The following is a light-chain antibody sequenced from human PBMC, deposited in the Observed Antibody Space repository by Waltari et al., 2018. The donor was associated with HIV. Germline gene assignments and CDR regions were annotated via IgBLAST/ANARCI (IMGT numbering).Light chain of an antibody. J-gene: IGLJ2*01. V-gene: IGLV3-19*01. CDR3: NSRDSSADHVV. CDR1: SLRSYY. CDR2: GKN. Sequence: SSELTQDPAVSVALGQTVRITCQGDSLRSYYASWYQQKPRQAPVLVIYGKNNRPSGIPHLFSGSSSGSTASLTITGAQAEDEADYYCNSRDSSADHVVFGGGTKLTVL.